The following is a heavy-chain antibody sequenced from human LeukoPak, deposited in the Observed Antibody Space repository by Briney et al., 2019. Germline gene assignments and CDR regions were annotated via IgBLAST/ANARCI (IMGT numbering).Heavy chain of an antibody. D-gene: IGHD2-15*01. CDR3: AKAGYCSGGSCYSFDY. CDR2: ISYDESNT. V-gene: IGHV3-30-3*01. J-gene: IGHJ4*02. Sequence: GGSLRLSCAASGFTFSSYAMHWVRQAPGKGLEWVAVISYDESNTFYADSVKGRFTISRDNSKNTLYLQMNSLRAEDTAVYYCAKAGYCSGGSCYSFDYWGQGTLVTVSS. CDR1: GFTFSSYA.